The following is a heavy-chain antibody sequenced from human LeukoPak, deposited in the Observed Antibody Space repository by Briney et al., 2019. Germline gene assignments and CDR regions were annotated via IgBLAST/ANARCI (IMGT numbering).Heavy chain of an antibody. CDR3: ARDRRSYGSGWYYFDY. Sequence: GGSLRLSCAASGLTHSSNSMNWVRQAPGKGLEWLSYISSSGNIYYADSVKGRFTISRDNAKNSLYLQMNSLRAEDTAVYYCARDRRSYGSGWYYFDYWGQGTLVTVSS. CDR1: GLTHSSNS. J-gene: IGHJ4*02. V-gene: IGHV3-48*01. D-gene: IGHD6-19*01. CDR2: ISSSGNI.